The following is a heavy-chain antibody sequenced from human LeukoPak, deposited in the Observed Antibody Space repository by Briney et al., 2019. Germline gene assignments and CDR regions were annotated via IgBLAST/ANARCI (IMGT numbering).Heavy chain of an antibody. V-gene: IGHV3-74*01. CDR2: INRDGSST. CDR3: VEGGAARFDY. D-gene: IGHD5-18*01. J-gene: IGHJ4*02. Sequence: GGSLRLSCAASGFTFSSYWMHWVRQVPGKGLVWVSRINRDGSSTSYADSVKGRFTISRDNAKNTLYLQMNSLRAEDTAVYYCVEGGAARFDYWGQGTLVAVSS. CDR1: GFTFSSYW.